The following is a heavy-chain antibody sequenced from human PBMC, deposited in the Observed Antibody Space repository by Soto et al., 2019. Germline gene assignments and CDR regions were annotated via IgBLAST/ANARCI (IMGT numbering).Heavy chain of an antibody. Sequence: GGSLRLSCAASGFTVSSNYMIWVRQAPGKGLEWVSVIYSGGSTYYADSVKGRFTISRDNSKNTLYLQMNSLRAEDTAVYYCARVKLSSLFDYCGQGTLVTVS. V-gene: IGHV3-66*01. D-gene: IGHD3-16*02. J-gene: IGHJ4*02. CDR1: GFTVSSNY. CDR3: ARVKLSSLFDY. CDR2: IYSGGST.